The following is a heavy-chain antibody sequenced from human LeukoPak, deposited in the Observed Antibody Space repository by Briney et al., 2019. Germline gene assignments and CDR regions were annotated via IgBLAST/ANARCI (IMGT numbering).Heavy chain of an antibody. CDR1: GYSFTSYW. Sequence: GESLKISCKGSGYSFTSYWIGWVRQMPGKGLEWMGIIYPGDSDTRYSPSFQGQVTISADKSISTAYLQWSSLKASDTAMYYCARQQSNDYGDYNWFDPWGQETLVTVSS. V-gene: IGHV5-51*01. CDR3: ARQQSNDYGDYNWFDP. CDR2: IYPGDSDT. D-gene: IGHD4-17*01. J-gene: IGHJ5*02.